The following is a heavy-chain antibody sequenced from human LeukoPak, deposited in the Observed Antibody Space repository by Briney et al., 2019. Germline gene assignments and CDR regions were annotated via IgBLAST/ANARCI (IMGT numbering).Heavy chain of an antibody. Sequence: SETLSLTCTVSGGSISSGGYYWSWIRQHPGKGLEWIGYIYYSGSTYYNPSLKSRVTISVDTSKNQFSLKLSSVTAADTAVYYCARGLYYDILTGLLEGWFDPWGQGTLVTVSS. J-gene: IGHJ5*02. CDR3: ARGLYYDILTGLLEGWFDP. D-gene: IGHD3-9*01. V-gene: IGHV4-31*03. CDR1: GGSISSGGYY. CDR2: IYYSGST.